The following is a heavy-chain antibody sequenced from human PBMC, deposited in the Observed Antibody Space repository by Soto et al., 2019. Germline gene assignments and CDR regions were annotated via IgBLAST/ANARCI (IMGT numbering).Heavy chain of an antibody. V-gene: IGHV4-4*02. J-gene: IGHJ4*02. D-gene: IGHD3-10*01. CDR2: IFHDGTA. CDR3: ARLVYDTRLNYMYFDF. Sequence: PSETLSLTCAVSGVSISSGNWWTWVRQSPQRGLEYIGEIFHDGTANYYPSFERRVAISVDTSKNQFPLKLTSMTAADTAIYFCARLVYDTRLNYMYFDFWGQGTLVTVSS. CDR1: GVSISSGNW.